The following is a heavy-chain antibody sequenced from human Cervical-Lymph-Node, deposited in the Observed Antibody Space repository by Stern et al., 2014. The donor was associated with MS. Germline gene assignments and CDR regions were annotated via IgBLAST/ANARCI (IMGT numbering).Heavy chain of an antibody. D-gene: IGHD1-1*01. V-gene: IGHV3-73*01. J-gene: IGHJ4*02. CDR1: GFIFSDSA. Sequence: EVQLEESGGGLVQPGGSLQLSCVASGFIFSDSAVHWVRQAPGKGLEWVGRIRSKGNNYATAYAASLKGRFTISRDDSKNTAYLQMSSLKTEDTAVYYCARLGYRDSFDYWGQGTLVTVSS. CDR2: IRSKGNNYAT. CDR3: ARLGYRDSFDY.